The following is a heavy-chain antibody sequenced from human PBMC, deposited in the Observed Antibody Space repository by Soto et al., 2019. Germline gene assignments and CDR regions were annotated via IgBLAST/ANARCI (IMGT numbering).Heavy chain of an antibody. J-gene: IGHJ5*01. D-gene: IGHD3-22*01. CDR1: GGSFSGHS. Sequence: SETLSLTCAVYGGSFSGHSWTWIHQSPGKGLEWIGDINHSGRVNYSPSLKSRVTISLDTSNNQFSLTLSAVTVADTAMYYCSTRAYDTTGYYRFDPWGQGTLVTVSS. V-gene: IGHV4-34*01. CDR2: INHSGRV. CDR3: STRAYDTTGYYRFDP.